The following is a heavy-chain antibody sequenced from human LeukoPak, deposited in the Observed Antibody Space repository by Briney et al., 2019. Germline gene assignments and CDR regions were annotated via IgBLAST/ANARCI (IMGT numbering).Heavy chain of an antibody. CDR3: ARPVRRGAYDI. J-gene: IGHJ3*02. CDR2: INHGGSEK. V-gene: IGHV3-7*04. Sequence: GGSLRLSCTASGFTFSSSSMNWVRQAPGKGLEWVANINHGGSEKYYVDSVRGRFTISRDNAQNSLYLQMNSLRAEDSGLYYCARPVRRGAYDIWGQGTVVTVSS. CDR1: GFTFSSSS.